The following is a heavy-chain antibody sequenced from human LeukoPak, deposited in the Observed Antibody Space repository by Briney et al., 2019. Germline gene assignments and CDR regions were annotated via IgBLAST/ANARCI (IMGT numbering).Heavy chain of an antibody. Sequence: GGSLRLSCAASGFTFSSYGMHWVRQAPGKGQEWVAFIRYDGSNKYYADSVKGRFTISRDNSKNTLYLQMNSLRAEDTAVYYCAKDGGSHYYFDYWGQGTLVTVSS. D-gene: IGHD3-16*01. CDR2: IRYDGSNK. V-gene: IGHV3-30*02. CDR1: GFTFSSYG. J-gene: IGHJ4*02. CDR3: AKDGGSHYYFDY.